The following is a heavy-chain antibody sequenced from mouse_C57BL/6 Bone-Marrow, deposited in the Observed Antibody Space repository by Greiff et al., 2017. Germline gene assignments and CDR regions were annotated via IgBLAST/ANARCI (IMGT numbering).Heavy chain of an antibody. CDR3: TTKGVTDLYYFDY. Sequence: EVKLMESGAELVRPGASVKLSCTASGFNIKDDYMHWVKQRPEQGLEWIGWIDPENGDTESASKFQGKATITADTSSNTAYLQLSSLTSEDTAVYYCTTKGVTDLYYFDYWGQGTTLTVSS. J-gene: IGHJ2*01. V-gene: IGHV14-4*01. CDR1: GFNIKDDY. CDR2: IDPENGDT. D-gene: IGHD2-2*01.